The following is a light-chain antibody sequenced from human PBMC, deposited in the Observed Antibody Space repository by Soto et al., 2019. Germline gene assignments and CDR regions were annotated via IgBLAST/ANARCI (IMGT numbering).Light chain of an antibody. V-gene: IGKV3D-7*01. CDR3: LQSYSTPLS. J-gene: IGKJ4*01. CDR2: GAS. Sequence: PGARATLSCRASQSVSSSHLAWYQHKPGQAPRLLIHGASTRATGIPARFSGSGSATEFTLTISSLQPEDFATYYCLQSYSTPLSFGGGTKVDI. CDR1: QSVSSSH.